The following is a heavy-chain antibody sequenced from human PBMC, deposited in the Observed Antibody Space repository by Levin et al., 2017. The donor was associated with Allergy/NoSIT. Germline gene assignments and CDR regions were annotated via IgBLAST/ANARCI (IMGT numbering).Heavy chain of an antibody. CDR2: IYSGGST. Sequence: GGSLRLSCAASGFTVSSNYMSWVRQAPGKGLEWVSVIYSGGSTYYADSVKGRFTISRDNSKNTLYLQMNSLRAEDTAVYYCARSPRRNSSSRSPRGIDAFDIWGQGTMVTVSS. CDR1: GFTVSSNY. CDR3: ARSPRRNSSSRSPRGIDAFDI. V-gene: IGHV3-53*01. J-gene: IGHJ3*02. D-gene: IGHD6-13*01.